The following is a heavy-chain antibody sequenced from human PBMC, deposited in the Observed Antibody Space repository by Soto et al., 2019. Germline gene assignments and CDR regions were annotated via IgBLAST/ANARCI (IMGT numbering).Heavy chain of an antibody. CDR3: AAASTYQLLLADYYYGMDV. J-gene: IGHJ6*02. CDR1: GFTFTSSA. Sequence: QMQLVQSGPEVKKPGTSVKVSCKASGFTFTSSAVQWVRQARGQRLEWIGWIVVGSGNTNYAQKFQERVTITRDMSTSTAYMELSSLRSEDTAVYYCAAASTYQLLLADYYYGMDVWGQGTTVTVSS. D-gene: IGHD2-2*01. CDR2: IVVGSGNT. V-gene: IGHV1-58*01.